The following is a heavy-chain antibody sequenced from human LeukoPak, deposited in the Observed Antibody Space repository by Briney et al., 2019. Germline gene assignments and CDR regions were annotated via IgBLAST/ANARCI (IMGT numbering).Heavy chain of an antibody. CDR1: GGSISSYY. Sequence: SETLSLTCTVSGGSISSYYWSWIRQPPGKGLEWIGEINHSGSTNYNPSLKSRVTISVDTSKNQFSLKLSSVTAADTAVYYCARGSRRTAAVLFHWGQGTLVTVSS. D-gene: IGHD6-13*01. CDR2: INHSGST. J-gene: IGHJ4*02. CDR3: ARGSRRTAAVLFH. V-gene: IGHV4-34*01.